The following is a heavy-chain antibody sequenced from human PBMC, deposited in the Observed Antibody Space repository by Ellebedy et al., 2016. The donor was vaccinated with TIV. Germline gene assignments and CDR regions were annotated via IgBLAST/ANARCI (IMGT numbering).Heavy chain of an antibody. V-gene: IGHV3-30*19. CDR2: ISYDGSNK. CDR1: GFTFSSYG. J-gene: IGHJ6*02. CDR3: ARAFIPYTYYYYSMDV. D-gene: IGHD2-21*01. Sequence: GESLKISCAASGFTFSSYGMHWVRQAPGKGLEWVAVISYDGSNKYYADSVKGRFTISRDNSKNTLYLQMNSLRAEDTAVYYCARAFIPYTYYYYSMDVWGQGTTVTVSS.